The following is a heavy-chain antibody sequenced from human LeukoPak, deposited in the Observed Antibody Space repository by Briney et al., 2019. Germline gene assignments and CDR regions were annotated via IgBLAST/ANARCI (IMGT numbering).Heavy chain of an antibody. CDR1: GGSITSGGSY. J-gene: IGHJ4*02. CDR2: IYYSGST. Sequence: SETLSLTCTVSGGSITSGGSYWGWIRQHPGKGLEWIGYIYYSGSTYYNPSLRSRVTKSVDTSKTPLSLKLSSVTAADTAVYYCARLSEWLTHYWGQGTLVTVSS. V-gene: IGHV4-39*02. D-gene: IGHD3-3*01. CDR3: ARLSEWLTHY.